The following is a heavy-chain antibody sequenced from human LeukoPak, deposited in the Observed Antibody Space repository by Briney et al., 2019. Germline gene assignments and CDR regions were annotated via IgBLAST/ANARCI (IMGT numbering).Heavy chain of an antibody. CDR2: IYSGGST. CDR1: GFTVSSNY. J-gene: IGHJ6*04. D-gene: IGHD3-9*01. V-gene: IGHV3-53*01. CDR3: AVPQSYDTWYGMDV. Sequence: PGGSLRLSCAPSGFTVSSNYMNWVRQAPGKGLEWVLVIYSGGSTYYADSVKGLFTISKDNSKNTLLLQMNGLRAENAAVYYCAVPQSYDTWYGMDVWGKGTTVTVSS.